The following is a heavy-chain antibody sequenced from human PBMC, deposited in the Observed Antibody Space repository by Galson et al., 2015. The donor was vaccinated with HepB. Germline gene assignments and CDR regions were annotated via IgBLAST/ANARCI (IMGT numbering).Heavy chain of an antibody. CDR3: ARGRSKWELLRDYFDY. J-gene: IGHJ4*02. CDR2: IFPNSGGT. Sequence: SVTVSCKASKYTFGDYYIHWVRQAPGQGLEWMGWIFPNSGGTTYAQVFQGMVTLTSDTSINTASIYLSSLTSDDTAVYYCARGRSKWELLRDYFDYWGQGTLVTVSS. CDR1: KYTFGDYY. D-gene: IGHD1-26*01. V-gene: IGHV1-2*02.